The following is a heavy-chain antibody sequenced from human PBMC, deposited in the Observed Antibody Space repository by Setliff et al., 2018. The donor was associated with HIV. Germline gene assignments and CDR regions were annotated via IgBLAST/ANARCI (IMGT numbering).Heavy chain of an antibody. CDR1: GGTFGGSSA. J-gene: IGHJ4*02. V-gene: IGHV1-69*06. CDR3: ARSGYFDSSAEF. CDR2: VVPVFNTV. Sequence: ASVKVSCKTSGGTFGGSSAINWVRQAPGQGLEWMGRVVPVFNTVNYAQLFQDRITISADKSTSTAYMELSNLRSNDKAVYYCARSGYFDSSAEFWGQGTLVTVSS. D-gene: IGHD3-9*01.